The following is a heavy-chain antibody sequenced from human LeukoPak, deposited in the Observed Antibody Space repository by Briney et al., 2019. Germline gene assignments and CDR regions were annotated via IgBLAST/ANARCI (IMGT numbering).Heavy chain of an antibody. CDR3: ARPYYYDSSGYYTPDY. D-gene: IGHD3-22*01. CDR2: ISSSGSTI. Sequence: PGGSLRLSCAASGFTFSDYYMSWIRQVPGKGLEWVSYISSSGSTIYYADSVKGRFTISRDNAKNSLYLQMNSLRAEDTAVYYCARPYYYDSSGYYTPDYWGQGTLVTVSS. V-gene: IGHV3-11*01. J-gene: IGHJ4*02. CDR1: GFTFSDYY.